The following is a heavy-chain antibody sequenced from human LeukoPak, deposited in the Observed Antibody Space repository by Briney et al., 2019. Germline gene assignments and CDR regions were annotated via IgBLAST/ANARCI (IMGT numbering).Heavy chain of an antibody. V-gene: IGHV3-7*01. CDR3: ARDRGAPGSY. D-gene: IGHD1-1*01. J-gene: IGHJ4*02. CDR2: INQDGSET. Sequence: PGGSLRLSCAASEFTFSTYWMTWVRQAPGKGLEWVANINQDGSETYYVDTVKGRFTISRDNAKNSLYLQMNSLRAEDTAVYYCARDRGAPGSYGGQGTLVTVSS. CDR1: EFTFSTYW.